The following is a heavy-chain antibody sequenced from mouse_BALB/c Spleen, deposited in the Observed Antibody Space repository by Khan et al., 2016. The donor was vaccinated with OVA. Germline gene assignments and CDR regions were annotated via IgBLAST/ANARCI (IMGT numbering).Heavy chain of an antibody. V-gene: IGHV1-7*01. Sequence: QIQLVQSGAELAKPGASVKMSCKASGYTFTSYWMHWVKQRPGQGLEWIGYFNPSTGYTEYNQKFKDKATLTADKSSSTAYMQLSSLTSEDSAVYYWARRLGRGFAYWGQGTLVTVSA. CDR2: FNPSTGYT. J-gene: IGHJ3*01. CDR1: GYTFTSYW. CDR3: ARRLGRGFAY.